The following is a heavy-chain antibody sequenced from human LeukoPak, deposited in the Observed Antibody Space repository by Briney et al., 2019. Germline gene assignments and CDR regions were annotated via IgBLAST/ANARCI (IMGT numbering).Heavy chain of an antibody. CDR2: IYYSGST. V-gene: IGHV4-31*03. CDR1: GGSISSGGYY. Sequence: SETLSLTCTVSGGSISSGGYYWSWIRQHPGKGLEWIGYIYYSGSTYYNPSLKSRVTISVDTSKNQFSLKLSSVTAADTAVYYCASLAGFGDSPDYFDYWGQGTLVTVSS. J-gene: IGHJ4*02. D-gene: IGHD3-10*01. CDR3: ASLAGFGDSPDYFDY.